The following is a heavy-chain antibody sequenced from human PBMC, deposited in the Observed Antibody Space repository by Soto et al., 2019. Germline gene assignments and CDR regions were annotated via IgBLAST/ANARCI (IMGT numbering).Heavy chain of an antibody. CDR2: IYSGGYT. D-gene: IGHD3-10*01. V-gene: IGHV3-53*01. J-gene: IGHJ4*02. CDR1: GFTVSNNY. CDR3: AARGGGGGY. Sequence: EVQLVESGGGLIQPGGSLRLSCAVSGFTVSNNYMSWVRQAPGKGLEGVSVIYSGGYTAYGDSVKGRFTISRDNSKNTLFLQMNRRAAGVPAVYLCAARGGGGGYWGQGTLVTVSS.